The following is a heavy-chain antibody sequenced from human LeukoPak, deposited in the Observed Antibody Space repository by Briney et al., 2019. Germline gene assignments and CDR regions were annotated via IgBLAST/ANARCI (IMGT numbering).Heavy chain of an antibody. V-gene: IGHV1-2*02. CDR3: ARASCSGGSCYSSLGY. D-gene: IGHD2-15*01. CDR1: GYTFTGYY. Sequence: GASVKVSCKASGYTFTGYYMHWVRQAPGQGLEWMGWISPNSGGTNYAQKFQGRVTMTRDTSISTAYMELSRLRSDDTAVYYCARASCSGGSCYSSLGYWGQGTLVTVSS. CDR2: ISPNSGGT. J-gene: IGHJ4*02.